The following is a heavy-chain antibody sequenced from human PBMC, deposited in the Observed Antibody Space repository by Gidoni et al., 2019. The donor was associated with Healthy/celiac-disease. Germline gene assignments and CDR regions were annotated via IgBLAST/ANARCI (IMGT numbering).Heavy chain of an antibody. CDR2: IYYSGST. CDR1: GGSISSSSYY. D-gene: IGHD3-22*01. V-gene: IGHV4-39*01. Sequence: QLQLQESGPGLVKPSETLSPTCTVSGGSISSSSYYWGWIRQPPGKGLEWIGSIYYSGSTYYNPSLKSRVTISVDTSKNQFSLKLSSVTAADTAVYYCARIRENYYDSSGLDYWGQGTLVTVSS. J-gene: IGHJ4*02. CDR3: ARIRENYYDSSGLDY.